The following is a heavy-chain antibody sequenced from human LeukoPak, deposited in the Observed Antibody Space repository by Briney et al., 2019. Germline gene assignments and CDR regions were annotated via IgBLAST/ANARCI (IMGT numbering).Heavy chain of an antibody. CDR3: SGGVRDSSGYYPDY. J-gene: IGHJ4*02. CDR1: GFTFSSYS. V-gene: IGHV3-21*01. Sequence: GGSLRLSCAASGFTFSSYSMNWVRQAPGKGLEWVSSISSSSSYIYYADSVKGRFTISRDNAKNSMYLQMNSLRAVDTAVYYCSGGVRDSSGYYPDYWGQGNLVTVSS. D-gene: IGHD3-22*01. CDR2: ISSSSSYI.